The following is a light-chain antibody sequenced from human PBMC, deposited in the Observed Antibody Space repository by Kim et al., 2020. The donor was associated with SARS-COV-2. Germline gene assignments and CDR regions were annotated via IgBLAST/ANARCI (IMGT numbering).Light chain of an antibody. CDR1: GEKY. CDR2: KDN. CDR3: QTWDSTTVI. V-gene: IGLV3-1*01. J-gene: IGLJ2*01. Sequence: GEKYTSWYQNKSGQSPVVVIYKDNKRPSGMTERFSGSSSGNTATLTISGTQPMDEADYYCQTWDSTTVIFGGGTQLTVL.